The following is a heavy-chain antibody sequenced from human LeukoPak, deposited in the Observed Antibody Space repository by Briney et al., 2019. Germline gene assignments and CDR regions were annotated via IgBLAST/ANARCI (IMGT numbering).Heavy chain of an antibody. CDR3: ARERGYYYDSSGYYFGWFDP. D-gene: IGHD3-22*01. V-gene: IGHV4-4*07. Sequence: PSETLSLTCTVSGGSISSYYWSWIRQPAGKGLEWIGRIYTSGSTNYSPSLKSRVTMSVDTSKNQFSLKLSSVTAAGTAVYYCARERGYYYDSSGYYFGWFDPWGQGTLVTVSS. CDR1: GGSISSYY. CDR2: IYTSGST. J-gene: IGHJ5*02.